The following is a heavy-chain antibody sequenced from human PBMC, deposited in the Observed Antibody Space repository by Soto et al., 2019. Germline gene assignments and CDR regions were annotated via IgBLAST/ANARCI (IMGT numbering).Heavy chain of an antibody. V-gene: IGHV3-48*01. CDR1: GFTFSNYG. CDR3: ARAGCSRPDY. CDR2: ISSTSSVT. Sequence: EVQLVESGGGSVQPGGSLRLSCAASGFTFSNYGMNWVRQAPGKGLEWVSYISSTSSVTSYVDSVKGCFTVARNNVRMSLYLQMKTLRVEDPAVYYCARAGCSRPDYWGQGPLVTVSS. D-gene: IGHD3-10*02. J-gene: IGHJ4*02.